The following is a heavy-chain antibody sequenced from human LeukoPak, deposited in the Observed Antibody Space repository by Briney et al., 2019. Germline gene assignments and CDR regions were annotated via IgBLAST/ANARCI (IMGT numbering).Heavy chain of an antibody. J-gene: IGHJ3*02. CDR1: GYTFTSYG. D-gene: IGHD2-8*01. Sequence: ASVKVSCKASGYTFTSYGISWVRQAPGQGLEWMGWISAYNGNTNYAQKLQGRVTMTTDTSTSTAYMELRSLRSDGTAVYYCARVSMVWDAFDIWGQGTMVTVSS. CDR3: ARVSMVWDAFDI. CDR2: ISAYNGNT. V-gene: IGHV1-18*01.